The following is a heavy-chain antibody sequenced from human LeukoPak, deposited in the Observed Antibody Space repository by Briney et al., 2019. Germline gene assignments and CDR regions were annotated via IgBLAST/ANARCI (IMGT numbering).Heavy chain of an antibody. CDR3: ARDKNAVTTSTAFDY. J-gene: IGHJ4*02. CDR2: IKQDGSEK. D-gene: IGHD4-17*01. V-gene: IGHV3-7*01. Sequence: GGALRLSCAHPGFTFSSSWMSWVRQAPGKGLEWVAHIKQDGSEKYYVDSVKGRFTISRDNAKNSLYLQMNRLRAQDTAVYIFARDKNAVTTSTAFDYWGQGTLVTVSS. CDR1: GFTFSSSW.